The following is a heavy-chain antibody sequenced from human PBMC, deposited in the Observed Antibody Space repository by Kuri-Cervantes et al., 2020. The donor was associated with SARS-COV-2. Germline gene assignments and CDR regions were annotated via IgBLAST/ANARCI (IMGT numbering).Heavy chain of an antibody. CDR2: IYYSGST. V-gene: IGHV4-31*03. CDR1: GGSIGSGGYY. J-gene: IGHJ4*02. CDR3: ARVKAPVLRFLEWPKKTYYFDY. Sequence: SETLSLTCTVSGGSIGSGGYYWSWIRQHPGKGLEWIGYIYYSGSTYYNPSLKSRVTISVDTSKNQFSLKLSSVTAADTAVYYCARVKAPVLRFLEWPKKTYYFDYWGQGTLVTVSS. D-gene: IGHD3-3*01.